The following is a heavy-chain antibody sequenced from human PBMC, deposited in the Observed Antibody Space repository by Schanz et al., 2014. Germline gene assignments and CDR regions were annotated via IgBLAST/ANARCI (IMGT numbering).Heavy chain of an antibody. CDR3: AKDQGSYGSGSYSYFDY. Sequence: EVKLLESGGHLVQPGGSLRLSCAASGVTFSSYAMSWVRQASGKGLEWVSAISGSGASTYYADSVKGRFTISRDNSKNTLYLQMNSLRAEDTAVYYCAKDQGSYGSGSYSYFDYWGQGTLVTVSS. CDR2: ISGSGAST. CDR1: GVTFSSYA. D-gene: IGHD3-10*01. V-gene: IGHV3-23*01. J-gene: IGHJ4*02.